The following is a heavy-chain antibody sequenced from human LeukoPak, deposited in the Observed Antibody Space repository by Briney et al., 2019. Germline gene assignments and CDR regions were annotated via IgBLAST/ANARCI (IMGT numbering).Heavy chain of an antibody. Sequence: SETLSLTCAVSGGSISRGGYSWSWIRQPPGKGLEWIGYIYYSGSTYYNPSLKSRVTISVDTSKNQFSLKLSSVTAADTALYYCASLQKPGWFDPWGQGTLVTVSS. CDR2: IYYSGST. CDR1: GGSISRGGYS. J-gene: IGHJ5*02. CDR3: ASLQKPGWFDP. V-gene: IGHV4-30-4*07. D-gene: IGHD4-11*01.